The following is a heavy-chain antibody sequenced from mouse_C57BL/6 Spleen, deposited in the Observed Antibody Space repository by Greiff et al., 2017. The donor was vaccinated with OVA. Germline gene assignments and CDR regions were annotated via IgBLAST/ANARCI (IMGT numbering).Heavy chain of an antibody. Sequence: VQLQQSGPELVKPGASVKISCKASGYTFTDYYMNWVKQSHGKSLEWIGDINPNNGGTSYNQKFKGKATLTVDKSSSTAYMELRSLTSEDSAVYYCARRDYDEYYFDYWGQGTTLTVSS. CDR2: INPNNGGT. V-gene: IGHV1-26*01. CDR1: GYTFTDYY. D-gene: IGHD2-4*01. CDR3: ARRDYDEYYFDY. J-gene: IGHJ2*01.